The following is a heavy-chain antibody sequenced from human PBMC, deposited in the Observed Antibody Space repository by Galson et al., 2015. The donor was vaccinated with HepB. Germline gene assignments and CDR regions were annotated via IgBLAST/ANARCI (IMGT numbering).Heavy chain of an antibody. V-gene: IGHV1-45*02. CDR1: GYTFTYRY. Sequence: SVKVSCKASGYTFTYRYLHWVRQAPGQALEWMGWITPFNGNTNYAQKFQDRVTITRDRSMSTAYMELSSLRSEDTAMYYCVDFDWQRGMDVWGQGTTVTVSS. J-gene: IGHJ6*02. D-gene: IGHD3-9*01. CDR3: VDFDWQRGMDV. CDR2: ITPFNGNT.